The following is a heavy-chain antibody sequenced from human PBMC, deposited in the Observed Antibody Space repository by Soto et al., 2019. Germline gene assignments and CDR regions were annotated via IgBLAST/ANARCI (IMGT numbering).Heavy chain of an antibody. J-gene: IGHJ4*02. CDR1: GRSISSVNYY. Sequence: QVHLQESGPGLVKPSQTLSLTCTVSGRSISSVNYYWSWIRQPPGKGLEWIGYIYYSGSTYYNPSLRSRVTISVDTSKNQFSLKLSSVTAADTAVYYCARYGSGECNRGSCYSPFDYWGQGTLVTVSS. D-gene: IGHD2-15*01. CDR3: ARYGSGECNRGSCYSPFDY. V-gene: IGHV4-30-4*01. CDR2: IYYSGST.